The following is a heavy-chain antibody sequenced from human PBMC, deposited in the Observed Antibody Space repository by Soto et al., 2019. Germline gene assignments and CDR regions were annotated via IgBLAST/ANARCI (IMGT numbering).Heavy chain of an antibody. CDR1: GYTFTSYY. V-gene: IGHV1-46*01. CDR2: INPSGGST. Sequence: ASVKVSCKASGYTFTSYYMHWVRQAPGQGLEWMGIINPSGGSTSYAQKFQGRVTMTRDTSTSTVYMELSSLRSEDTAVYYCARAPGEGYYSYSMDVVGKGTTVTASS. J-gene: IGHJ6*03. CDR3: ARAPGEGYYSYSMDV. D-gene: IGHD3-16*01.